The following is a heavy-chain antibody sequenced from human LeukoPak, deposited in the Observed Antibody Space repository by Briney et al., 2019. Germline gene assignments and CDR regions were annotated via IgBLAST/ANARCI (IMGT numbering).Heavy chain of an antibody. V-gene: IGHV1-2*06. CDR1: GYTFTGYY. CDR2: INPNSGDT. J-gene: IGHJ4*02. CDR3: ARVGSWQPVYYFDY. Sequence: ASVKVSCKASGYTFTGYYVHWVRQAPGQGLEWMGRINPNSGDTNYAQKFQGRVTMTRDTSISTAYMELSRLRSDDTAVYYCARVGSWQPVYYFDYWGQGTLVTVSS. D-gene: IGHD6-6*01.